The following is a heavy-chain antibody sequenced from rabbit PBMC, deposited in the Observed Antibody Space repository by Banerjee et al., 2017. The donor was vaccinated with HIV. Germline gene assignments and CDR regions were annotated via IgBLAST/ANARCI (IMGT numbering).Heavy chain of an antibody. Sequence: EESGGDLVKPEGSLTLTCTASGFSFSSSYWIWWVRQAPGKGLEWIGCIYGGDSGTTYYASWAKGRFTISKASSTTVTLQMTSLTAADTATYFCARAVNGGGLYFNLWGQGTLVTVS. D-gene: IGHD8-1*01. J-gene: IGHJ4*01. CDR1: GFSFSSSYW. CDR2: IYGGDSGTT. CDR3: ARAVNGGGLYFNL. V-gene: IGHV1S45*01.